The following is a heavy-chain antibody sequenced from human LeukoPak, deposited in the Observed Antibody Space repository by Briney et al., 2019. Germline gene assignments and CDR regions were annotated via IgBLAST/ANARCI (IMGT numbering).Heavy chain of an antibody. CDR3: ASASAYYYDSSGSDYYYYGMGV. V-gene: IGHV3-74*01. J-gene: IGHJ6*02. CDR2: VNSNGSST. Sequence: GGSLRLSCAASGFIFSRYWMHWVRQAPGKGLVWVSRVNSNGSSTTYADFVKGRFTISRDNAKNTLYLQMNSLRAEDTAVYYCASASAYYYDSSGSDYYYYGMGVWGQGTTVTVSS. CDR1: GFIFSRYW. D-gene: IGHD3-22*01.